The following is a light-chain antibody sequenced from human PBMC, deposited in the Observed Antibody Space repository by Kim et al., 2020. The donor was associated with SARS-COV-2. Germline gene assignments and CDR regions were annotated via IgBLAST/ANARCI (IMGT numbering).Light chain of an antibody. CDR1: SSNIGSNY. CDR3: AAWDDSLSKV. Sequence: PGMRVTISCSGSSSNIGSNYVYWYQQLPGTAPKLLIYRNNQRPSGVPDRFSGSKSGTSASLAISGLRSEDEADYYCAAWDDSLSKVFGTGTKVTVL. J-gene: IGLJ1*01. CDR2: RNN. V-gene: IGLV1-47*01.